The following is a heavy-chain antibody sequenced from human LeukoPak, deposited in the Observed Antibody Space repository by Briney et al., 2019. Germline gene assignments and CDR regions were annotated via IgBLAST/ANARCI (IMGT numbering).Heavy chain of an antibody. CDR3: ARVGYCSSTSCWDWFDP. CDR1: GYTFTGYY. CDR2: INPNSGGT. D-gene: IGHD2-2*01. J-gene: IGHJ5*02. V-gene: IGHV1-2*02. Sequence: ASVKVSCKASGYTFTGYYMHWVRQAPGQGLEWMGWINPNSGGTNYAQKFQGRVTMTRDPSISTAYMELSRLRSDDTAVYYCARVGYCSSTSCWDWFDPWGQGTLVTVSS.